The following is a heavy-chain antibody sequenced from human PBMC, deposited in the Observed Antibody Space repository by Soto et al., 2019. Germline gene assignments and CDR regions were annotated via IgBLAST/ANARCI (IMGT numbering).Heavy chain of an antibody. CDR3: ARTPMAAMFDS. D-gene: IGHD3-10*01. CDR2: IYYSGST. CDR1: GGSISSYY. Sequence: SETLSLTCSVSGGSISSYYWSWIRQPPGKGLEWIGYIYYSGSTNYNPSLKSRVTISVDTSKNQFSLKLSSVTAADTAVYYCARTPMAAMFDSSGQGTLVPVSS. J-gene: IGHJ4*02. V-gene: IGHV4-59*01.